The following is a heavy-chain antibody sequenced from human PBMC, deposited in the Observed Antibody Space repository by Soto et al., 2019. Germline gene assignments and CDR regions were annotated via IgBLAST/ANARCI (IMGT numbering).Heavy chain of an antibody. CDR3: ARLSYYSNPPRFDP. CDR2: IHYSGST. Sequence: SETLSLTCTVSGGSITGYYWSWIRQPPGKGPEWIGNIHYSGSTNYNPSLKSRVTISVDTSKNQFSLRLCSVTAAETAVYYCARLSYYSNPPRFDPWGQGTLVTVS. J-gene: IGHJ5*02. D-gene: IGHD4-4*01. CDR1: GGSITGYY. V-gene: IGHV4-59*08.